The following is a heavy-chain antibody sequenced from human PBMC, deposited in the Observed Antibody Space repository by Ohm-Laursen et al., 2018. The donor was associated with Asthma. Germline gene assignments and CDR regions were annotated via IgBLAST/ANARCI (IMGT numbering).Heavy chain of an antibody. CDR3: ARGDWYFDL. Sequence: SLRLSCSASEFTFSSYWMNWVRQAPGKGLEWVANIKQDGGEKFYVDSVKGRSTIARDNAKNSLYLQMNSLRAEDTAVYYCARGDWYFDLWGRGTLVTVSS. CDR2: IKQDGGEK. J-gene: IGHJ2*01. V-gene: IGHV3-7*01. CDR1: EFTFSSYW.